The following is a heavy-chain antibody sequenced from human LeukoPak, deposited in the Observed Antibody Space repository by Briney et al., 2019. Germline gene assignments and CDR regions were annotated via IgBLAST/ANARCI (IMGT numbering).Heavy chain of an antibody. CDR2: ISSSGFNI. Sequence: GGSLRLSCAVSGFTFSSYEMNWVRQAPGKGLEWVSYISSSGFNIYYADSVKGRFTISRDNAKNSLYLQMNSLRAEDTAVYYCAGQSRLGYCSGGSCYSQPFDPWGQGTLVTVSS. J-gene: IGHJ5*02. CDR3: AGQSRLGYCSGGSCYSQPFDP. CDR1: GFTFSSYE. V-gene: IGHV3-48*03. D-gene: IGHD2-15*01.